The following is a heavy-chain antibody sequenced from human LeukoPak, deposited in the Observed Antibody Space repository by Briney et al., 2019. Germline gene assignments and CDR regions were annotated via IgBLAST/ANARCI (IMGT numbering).Heavy chain of an antibody. D-gene: IGHD3-10*01. Sequence: GGSLRLSCAASGFTFSSYWMSWVRQAPGKGLEWVANIKQDGSEKYYVDSVKGRFTISRDNAKNSLYLQMNSLRAEDTAVYYCARDGSIGLLWFGELFYDAFDIWGQGTMVTVSS. CDR2: IKQDGSEK. V-gene: IGHV3-7*01. CDR3: ARDGSIGLLWFGELFYDAFDI. J-gene: IGHJ3*02. CDR1: GFTFSSYW.